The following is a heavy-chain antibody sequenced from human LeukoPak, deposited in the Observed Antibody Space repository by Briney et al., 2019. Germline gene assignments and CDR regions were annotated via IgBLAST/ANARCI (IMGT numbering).Heavy chain of an antibody. CDR1: GGTFSNYA. Sequence: ASVKVSCKASGGTFSNYAISWVRQAPGQGLEWMGGIIPIFGTANYAQKFQGRVTITADESTSTAYMELSSLRSEDTAVYYCARSPLTARGDYYYYYMDVWGKGTTVTVSS. D-gene: IGHD6-6*01. V-gene: IGHV1-69*13. CDR3: ARSPLTARGDYYYYYMDV. J-gene: IGHJ6*03. CDR2: IIPIFGTA.